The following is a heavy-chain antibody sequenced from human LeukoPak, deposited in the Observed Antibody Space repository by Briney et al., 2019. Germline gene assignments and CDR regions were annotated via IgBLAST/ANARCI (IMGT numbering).Heavy chain of an antibody. V-gene: IGHV1-69*13. CDR3: ARGYCSSTSCYEDY. J-gene: IGHJ4*02. CDR2: IIPIFGTA. Sequence: SVKVSCKASGGTFSSYAISWVRQAPGQGLEWMGGIIPIFGTANYAQKFQGRVTITADESTSTAYMELGSLRSEDTAVYYCARGYCSSTSCYEDYWGQGTLVTVSS. CDR1: GGTFSSYA. D-gene: IGHD2-2*01.